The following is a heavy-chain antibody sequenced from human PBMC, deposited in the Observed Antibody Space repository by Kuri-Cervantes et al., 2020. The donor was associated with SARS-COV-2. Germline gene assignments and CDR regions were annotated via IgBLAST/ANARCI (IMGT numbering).Heavy chain of an antibody. CDR3: ARVGAGCSSTSCYGWDAFDI. CDR1: GGSISSYY. Sequence: SETLSLTCTVSGGSISSYYWSGIRQPPGKGLEWIGYIYYSGSTNYNPSLKSRVTISVDTSKNQFSLKLSSLTAADTAVYYCARVGAGCSSTSCYGWDAFDIWGQGTMVTVSS. CDR2: IYYSGST. D-gene: IGHD2-2*01. J-gene: IGHJ3*02. V-gene: IGHV4-59*01.